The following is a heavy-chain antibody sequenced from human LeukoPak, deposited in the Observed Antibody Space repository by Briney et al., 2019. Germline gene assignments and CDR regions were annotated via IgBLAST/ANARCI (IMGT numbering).Heavy chain of an antibody. CDR1: GFMFTSYW. CDR3: ARDRECYNLLTGYKVSHYFDY. V-gene: IGHV3-7*01. D-gene: IGHD3-9*01. CDR2: INQDGSAK. Sequence: GGSLRLSCAASGFMFTSYWMSWVRQAPGKGLEWVANINQDGSAKYYVDSVKGRFTISRDNSKNTLYLQMNSLRAEDTAVYYCARDRECYNLLTGYKVSHYFDYWGQGTLVTVSS. J-gene: IGHJ4*02.